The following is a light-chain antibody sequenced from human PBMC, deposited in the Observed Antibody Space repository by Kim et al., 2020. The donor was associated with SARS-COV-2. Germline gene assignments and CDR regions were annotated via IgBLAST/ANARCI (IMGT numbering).Light chain of an antibody. V-gene: IGLV2-14*03. CDR2: DVS. J-gene: IGLJ1*01. CDR1: TSDIGGYKY. Sequence: QSALTQPAPVSGSPGQSITISCTGTTSDIGGYKYVSWYQQYPGKAPKLMIYDVSERPSGVSNRFSGSKSGNTASLTISGLQAEDEADYYCSSYSSSKTYVFGTGTKVTVL. CDR3: SSYSSSKTYV.